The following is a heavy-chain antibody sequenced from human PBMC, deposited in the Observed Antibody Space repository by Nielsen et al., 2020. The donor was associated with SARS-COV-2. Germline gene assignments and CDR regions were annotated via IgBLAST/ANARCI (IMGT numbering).Heavy chain of an antibody. V-gene: IGHV2-5*02. D-gene: IGHD4-17*01. Sequence: SGPTLVKPTQTLTLTCTFSGFSLSTSGAGVGWIRQPPGKALEWLALIYWDDDKRYSPSLKSRLTITKDTSKNQVVLTMTNMDPVDTATYYCAHRQPVTRLFDHWGQGTLVTVSS. CDR2: IYWDDDK. CDR1: GFSLSTSGAG. J-gene: IGHJ4*02. CDR3: AHRQPVTRLFDH.